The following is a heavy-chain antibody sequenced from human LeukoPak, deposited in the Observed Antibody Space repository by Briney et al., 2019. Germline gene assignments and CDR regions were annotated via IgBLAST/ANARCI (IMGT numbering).Heavy chain of an antibody. J-gene: IGHJ4*02. CDR3: ARAVLSGGFDR. V-gene: IGHV3-66*01. Sequence: GGSLRLSCAASGFTVINTYMTWVRQAPGKGLEWVSNIYTGGATYYTESVKGRFTVSRDSSKNTLFLQMNSLREEDTAVYYCARAVLSGGFDRWGQGALVTVSS. CDR1: GFTVINTY. D-gene: IGHD3-16*01. CDR2: IYTGGAT.